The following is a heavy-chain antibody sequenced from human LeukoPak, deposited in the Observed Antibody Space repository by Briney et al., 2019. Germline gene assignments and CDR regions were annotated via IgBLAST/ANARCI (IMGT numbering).Heavy chain of an antibody. Sequence: PGGSLRLSCAASGFTFSSYSMNWVRQAPGKGLEWVSYISSSSSTIYYADSVKGRFTISRDNAKNSLYLQMNSLRAEDTAVYYCAKDGIYDILTGFDYWGQGTLVTVSS. CDR3: AKDGIYDILTGFDY. CDR1: GFTFSSYS. CDR2: ISSSSSTI. J-gene: IGHJ4*02. D-gene: IGHD3-9*01. V-gene: IGHV3-48*01.